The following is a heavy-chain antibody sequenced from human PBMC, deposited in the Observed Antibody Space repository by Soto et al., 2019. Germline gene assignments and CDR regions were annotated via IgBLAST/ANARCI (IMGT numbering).Heavy chain of an antibody. D-gene: IGHD6-19*01. J-gene: IGHJ4*02. CDR3: ARGAGIAVAGTSFDY. CDR1: GFTFSSYT. V-gene: IGHV3-30-3*01. Sequence: QVQLVESGGGVVHPGRSLRLSCAAAGFTFSSYTMHWVRQAPGKGLEWVALISYDGSNKYYADSVKGRFTISRDNSKNPLYLQMNSLRAEDTAVYYCARGAGIAVAGTSFDYWGQGTLVTVSS. CDR2: ISYDGSNK.